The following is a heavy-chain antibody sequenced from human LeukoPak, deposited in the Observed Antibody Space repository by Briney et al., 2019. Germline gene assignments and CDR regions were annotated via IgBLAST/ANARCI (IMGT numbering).Heavy chain of an antibody. J-gene: IGHJ4*02. CDR1: GFTFSSYA. V-gene: IGHV3-30*04. D-gene: IGHD2-15*01. CDR3: AIGDSGFGSEYSLAADY. Sequence: GGSLRLSCAASGFTFSSYAMHWVRQAPGKGLEWVAVISYDGSNKYYADSVKGRFTISRDNSKNTLYLQMNSLRAEDTAVYYCAIGDSGFGSEYSLAADYFGRG. CDR2: ISYDGSNK.